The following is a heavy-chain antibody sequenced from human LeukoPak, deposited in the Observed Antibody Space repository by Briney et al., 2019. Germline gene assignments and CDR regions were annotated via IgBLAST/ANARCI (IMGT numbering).Heavy chain of an antibody. V-gene: IGHV4-34*01. CDR3: ARADVIVVVPAASGWFDP. CDR1: GGSFSGYY. CDR2: INHSGST. D-gene: IGHD2-2*01. Sequence: SETLSLTRAVYGGSFSGYYWSWIRQPPGKGLEWIGEINHSGSTNYNPSLKSRVTISVDTSKNQFSLKLSSVTAADTAVYYCARADVIVVVPAASGWFDPWGQGTLVTVSS. J-gene: IGHJ5*02.